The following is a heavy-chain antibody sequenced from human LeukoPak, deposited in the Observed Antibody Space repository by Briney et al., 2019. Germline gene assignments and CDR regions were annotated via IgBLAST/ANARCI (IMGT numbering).Heavy chain of an antibody. V-gene: IGHV3-30*02. CDR1: GFTFTSYG. CDR3: ARVLGLFNWNSPLAH. J-gene: IGHJ4*02. Sequence: GGSLRLSCAASGFTFTSYGMLWVRQAPGKGLEWVAFIRFDGSNKYYADSVKGRFTISRDTSKKTPYLQMNSLRAEDTAVYYCARVLGLFNWNSPLAHWGQGTLVTVSS. CDR2: IRFDGSNK. D-gene: IGHD1-20*01.